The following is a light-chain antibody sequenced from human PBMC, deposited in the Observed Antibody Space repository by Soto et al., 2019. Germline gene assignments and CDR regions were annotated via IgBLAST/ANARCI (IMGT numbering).Light chain of an antibody. CDR3: QSYDSSLSGYV. CDR1: SSDVGGYDF. V-gene: IGLV2-14*01. J-gene: IGLJ1*01. CDR2: QVS. Sequence: QSALTQPASVSGSPGQSITISCTGTSSDVGGYDFVSWYQHHPGKAPRLIIYQVSNRPSGVSNRFSGSKSGNTASLTISGLQPEDEADYYCQSYDSSLSGYVFGTGTKLTVL.